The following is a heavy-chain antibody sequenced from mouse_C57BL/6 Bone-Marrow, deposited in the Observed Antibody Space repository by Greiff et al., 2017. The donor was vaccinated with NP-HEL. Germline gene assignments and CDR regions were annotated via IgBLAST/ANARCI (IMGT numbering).Heavy chain of an antibody. CDR1: GYTFTSYW. D-gene: IGHD1-1*01. Sequence: QVQLQQPGAELVMPGASVKLSCKASGYTFTSYWMHWVKQRPGQGLEWIGEIDPSDSYTNYNQKFKGKATLTVDTSSSTAYMQLSSLTSEDSAVYYCARGGTTVVATPFAYWGQGTLVTVSA. CDR2: IDPSDSYT. V-gene: IGHV1-50*01. CDR3: ARGGTTVVATPFAY. J-gene: IGHJ3*01.